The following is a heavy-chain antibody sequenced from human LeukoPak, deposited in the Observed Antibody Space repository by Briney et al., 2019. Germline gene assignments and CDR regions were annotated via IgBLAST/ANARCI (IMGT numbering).Heavy chain of an antibody. CDR3: AGPSSYYDSSGYFSFDI. V-gene: IGHV4-61*02. D-gene: IGHD3-22*01. J-gene: IGHJ3*02. CDR2: IDLSGST. Sequence: PSETLSLTCTVSGGSITTGNYIWSWLRRPAGKGLEWIGRIDLSGSTDYSPSLKTRVTISLDTSKNHFSLKLSSVTAADTAVYYCAGPSSYYDSSGYFSFDIWGQGTMVTVSS. CDR1: GGSITTGNYI.